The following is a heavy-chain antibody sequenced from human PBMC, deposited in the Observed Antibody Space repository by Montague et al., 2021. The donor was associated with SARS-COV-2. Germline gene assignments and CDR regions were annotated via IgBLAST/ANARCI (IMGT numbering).Heavy chain of an antibody. V-gene: IGHV4-39*01. D-gene: IGHD2-21*02. CDR1: GGSITSSAYY. CDR2: IYYSGNT. Sequence: SETRSLTCTVSGGSITSSAYYWSWIRQSPGKGLEWIGTIYYSGNTYSNPSLKSRVTISMDTSKSQVSLKINSVTAADTAVYFCASPGSPAYCGGDCYLRDYGMDVWGQGTRVTVSS. CDR3: ASPGSPAYCGGDCYLRDYGMDV. J-gene: IGHJ6*02.